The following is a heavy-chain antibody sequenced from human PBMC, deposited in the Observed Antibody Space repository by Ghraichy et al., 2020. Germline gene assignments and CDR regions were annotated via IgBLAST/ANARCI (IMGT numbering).Heavy chain of an antibody. D-gene: IGHD6-6*01. V-gene: IGHV4-59*01. CDR2: IYYSGST. CDR1: GGSISNYY. Sequence: GSLRLSCTVSGGSISNYYWSWIRQPPGKGLEWIGYIYYSGSTNYNPSLKSRVTISINTSKNQFSLKVTSVTAADTAMYYCARGLGLNWFDPWGQGTLVTVSS. CDR3: ARGLGLNWFDP. J-gene: IGHJ5*02.